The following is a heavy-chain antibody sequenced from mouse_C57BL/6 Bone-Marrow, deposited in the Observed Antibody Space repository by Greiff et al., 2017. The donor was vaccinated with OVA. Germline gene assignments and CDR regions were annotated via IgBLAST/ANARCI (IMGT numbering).Heavy chain of an antibody. J-gene: IGHJ2*01. CDR1: GYTFTDHT. D-gene: IGHD2-4*01. CDR2: IYPRDGST. Sequence: VQLQQSDAELVKPGASVKISCKVSGYTFTDHTIHWMKQRPEQGLEWIGYIYPRDGSTKYNEKFKGKATLTADNASSTAYMQLNSLTSEDSAVYFCARFYYDYDGYYFDYWGQGTTLTVSS. V-gene: IGHV1-78*01. CDR3: ARFYYDYDGYYFDY.